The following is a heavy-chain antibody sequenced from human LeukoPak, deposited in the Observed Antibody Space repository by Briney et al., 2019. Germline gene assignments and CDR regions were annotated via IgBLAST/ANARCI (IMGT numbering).Heavy chain of an antibody. Sequence: KPGGSLRLSCAASGFTFSDYYMTWIRQAPGKGLKWVSYISNSGSTIYYADSVKGRFTISRDNAKNSLYLQMNSLRAEDTAVYYCARDGPSWSFDYWGQGTLVTVSS. CDR2: ISNSGSTI. CDR1: GFTFSDYY. J-gene: IGHJ4*02. V-gene: IGHV3-11*01. CDR3: ARDGPSWSFDY. D-gene: IGHD6-13*01.